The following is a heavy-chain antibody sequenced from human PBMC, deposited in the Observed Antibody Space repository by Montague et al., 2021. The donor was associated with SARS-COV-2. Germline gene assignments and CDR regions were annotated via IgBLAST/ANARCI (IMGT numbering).Heavy chain of an antibody. CDR1: GFAFSSYW. J-gene: IGHJ4*02. CDR2: IKQDGSGE. V-gene: IGHV3-7*03. D-gene: IGHD3-10*01. CDR3: ASTGSASY. Sequence: SLRLSYAASGFAFSSYWMTWVRQAPGKGLEWVANIKQDGSGEYYMDSVKGRFTISRDNGKNSVSLQMNSLRAEDTAVYYCASTGSASYWGQGTLVTVSS.